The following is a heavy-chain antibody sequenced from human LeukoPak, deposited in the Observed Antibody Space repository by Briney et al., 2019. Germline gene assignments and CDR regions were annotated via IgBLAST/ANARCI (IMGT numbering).Heavy chain of an antibody. CDR3: AKDYYDSSGYYYDKDY. Sequence: GGSLRLSCAASGFTFSSYGMSWVRQAPGKGLEWVSAISGSGGSTYYADSVKGRFTISRDNSKNTLYLQMNSLRAEDTAVYYCAKDYYDSSGYYYDKDYWGQGTLVTVSS. D-gene: IGHD3-22*01. CDR1: GFTFSSYG. J-gene: IGHJ4*02. CDR2: ISGSGGST. V-gene: IGHV3-23*01.